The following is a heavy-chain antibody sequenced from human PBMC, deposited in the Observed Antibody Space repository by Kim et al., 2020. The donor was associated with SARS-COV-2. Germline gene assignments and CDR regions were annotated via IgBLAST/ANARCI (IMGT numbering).Heavy chain of an antibody. CDR1: GFTFSDYY. D-gene: IGHD3-10*01. V-gene: IGHV3-11*01. CDR2: ISSSGSTI. J-gene: IGHJ6*02. CDR3: ARQNYYGSGTPGYYYYGMDV. Sequence: GGSLRLSCVASGFTFSDYYMSWIRQAPGKGLEWVSYISSSGSTIYYADSVKGRFTISRDNAKNSLYLQMNSLRAEDTAVYYCARQNYYGSGTPGYYYYGMDVWGQGTTVTVSS.